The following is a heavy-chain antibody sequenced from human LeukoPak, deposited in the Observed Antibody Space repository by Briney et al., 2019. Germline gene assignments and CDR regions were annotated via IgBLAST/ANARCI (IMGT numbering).Heavy chain of an antibody. Sequence: GGSLKISCKASGYRFTSYWISWVRQLPGKGLEGMGRIDPSDSYTNYSPSSQGHVTISADKSISTAYLQWSSLKAPDTAMYYCAREARGIAAAGPRAYGMDVWGQGTTVTVSS. J-gene: IGHJ6*02. CDR2: IDPSDSYT. CDR3: AREARGIAAAGPRAYGMDV. D-gene: IGHD6-13*01. V-gene: IGHV5-10-1*01. CDR1: GYRFTSYW.